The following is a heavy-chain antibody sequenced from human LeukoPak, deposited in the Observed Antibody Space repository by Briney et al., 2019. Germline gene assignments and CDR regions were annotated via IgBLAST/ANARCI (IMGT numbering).Heavy chain of an antibody. D-gene: IGHD3-10*01. J-gene: IGHJ4*02. CDR1: GYTFTGYY. V-gene: IGHV1-2*02. CDR3: ARGEDYYGSGIDGYFDY. CDR2: INPNSGGT. Sequence: ASVKVSCKASGYTFTGYYMHWVRQAPGQGLERMGWINPNSGGTNYAQKFQGRVTMTRDTSISTAYMELSRLRSDDTAVYYCARGEDYYGSGIDGYFDYWGQGTLVTVSS.